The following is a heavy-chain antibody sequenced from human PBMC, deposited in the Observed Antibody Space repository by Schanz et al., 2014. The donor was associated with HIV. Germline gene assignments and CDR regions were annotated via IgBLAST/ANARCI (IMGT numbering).Heavy chain of an antibody. D-gene: IGHD2-2*02. V-gene: IGHV3-30*18. CDR2: ISYDGRNK. J-gene: IGHJ4*02. CDR3: AKDPGILPRTYFDS. CDR1: GFTFNSYG. Sequence: QVQLVESGGGVVQPGRSLRLSCAASGFTFNSYGMHWVRQAPGKGLEWVSVISYDGRNKYFGHSVKGRFTISRDNSKNTLYLQVKSLRAEDTAVYYCAKDPGILPRTYFDSWGQGTPVTVSS.